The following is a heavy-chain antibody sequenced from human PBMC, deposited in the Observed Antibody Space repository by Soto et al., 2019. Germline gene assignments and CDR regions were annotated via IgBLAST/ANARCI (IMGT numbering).Heavy chain of an antibody. CDR3: VRVGIVARPY. V-gene: IGHV3-48*03. CDR1: GLTFSKFE. J-gene: IGHJ4*02. Sequence: GSLRRACEVSGLTFSKFEMTGVRQAPGQGLEWVSSISSDGATIYYADSVKGRFTISRDNDKNLLYLQMNSLKGEDTATYYCVRVGIVARPYWGQGTQVTVYS. CDR2: ISSDGATI. D-gene: IGHD2-21*01.